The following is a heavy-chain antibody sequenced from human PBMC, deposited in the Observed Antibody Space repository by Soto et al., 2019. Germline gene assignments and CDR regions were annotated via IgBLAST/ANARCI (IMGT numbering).Heavy chain of an antibody. J-gene: IGHJ6*02. Sequence: SVQVSCNASGGTFSSYAISWVRQAPGKGLEWMGGIIPIFGTANYAQKFQGRVTITADESTSTAYMELRSLRSEDTVVYYCARETDINFYGMDVWGQGTTVTVSS. D-gene: IGHD2-8*01. CDR3: ARETDINFYGMDV. CDR2: IIPIFGTA. V-gene: IGHV1-69*13. CDR1: GGTFSSYA.